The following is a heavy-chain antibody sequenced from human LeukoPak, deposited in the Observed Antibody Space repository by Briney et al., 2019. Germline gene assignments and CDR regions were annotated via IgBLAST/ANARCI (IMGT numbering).Heavy chain of an antibody. J-gene: IGHJ4*02. D-gene: IGHD5-18*01. CDR1: GFTVSSNY. CDR3: ARDPDGYRQGHHFDY. CDR2: IYSGGST. V-gene: IGHV3-66*01. Sequence: PGGSLRLSCAASGFTVSSNYTSWVRQAPGKGLEWVSVIYSGGSTYYADSVKGRFTISRDNSKNTLYLQMNSLKAEDTAVYYCARDPDGYRQGHHFDYWGQGTLVTVSS.